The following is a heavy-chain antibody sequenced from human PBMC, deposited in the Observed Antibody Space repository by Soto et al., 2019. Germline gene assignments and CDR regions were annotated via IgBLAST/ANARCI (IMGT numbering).Heavy chain of an antibody. CDR1: GFTFSSYA. CDR3: ARHILITILGYYYGMDV. V-gene: IGHV3-23*01. D-gene: IGHD3-9*01. CDR2: IIGSGGSA. J-gene: IGHJ6*01. Sequence: EVRLLESGGGLVQPGGPLRLSCAASGFTFSSYAMSWVRQATGKGLEWVSTIIGSGGSANYADSVKGRFTISRDSSKNTLYLQMNSLRADDTAVYYCARHILITILGYYYGMDVWGQGTTVTVSS.